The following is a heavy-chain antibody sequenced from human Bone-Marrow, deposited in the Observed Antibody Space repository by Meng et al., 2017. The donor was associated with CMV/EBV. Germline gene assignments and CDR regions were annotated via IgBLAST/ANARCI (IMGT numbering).Heavy chain of an antibody. J-gene: IGHJ4*02. CDR1: GGSFSGYY. Sequence: LRLSCAVYGGSFSGYYWSWIRQHPGKGLEWIGYIYYSGSTYYNPSLKSRVTISVDTSKNQFSLKLSSVTAADTAVYYCARAVIVVVPAAIMPYFAYWGQGHLVNVSS. D-gene: IGHD2-2*02. CDR3: ARAVIVVVPAAIMPYFAY. V-gene: IGHV4-31*11. CDR2: IYYSGST.